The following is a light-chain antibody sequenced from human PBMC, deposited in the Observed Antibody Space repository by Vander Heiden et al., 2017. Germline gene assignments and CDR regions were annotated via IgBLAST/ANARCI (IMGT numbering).Light chain of an antibody. V-gene: IGLV2-14*01. CDR1: SSDVGSYNY. CDR2: DVS. J-gene: IGLJ1*01. CDR3: SSYTSSSTLV. Sequence: QSALTHPTSVSGSPGQSITIPWTGTSSDVGSYNYVSWYQQHPGKAPTLMIYDVSNRPSAVSNRFSGSKSGNTDSLTLSGSKAEDEADYYCSSYTSSSTLVFGTGTKVTVL.